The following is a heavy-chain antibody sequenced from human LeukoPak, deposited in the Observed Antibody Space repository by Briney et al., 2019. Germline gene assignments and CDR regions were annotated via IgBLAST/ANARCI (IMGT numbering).Heavy chain of an antibody. Sequence: SETLSLTCTVSGGSISSSSYYWGWIRQPPGKGLEWIGSIYYSGSTHYNPSLKSRVTISVDTPKNQFSLKLSSVTAADTAVYYCASNWNYGADDDDYWGQGTLVTVSS. CDR1: GGSISSSSYY. J-gene: IGHJ4*02. CDR2: IYYSGST. CDR3: ASNWNYGADDDDY. V-gene: IGHV4-39*07. D-gene: IGHD1-7*01.